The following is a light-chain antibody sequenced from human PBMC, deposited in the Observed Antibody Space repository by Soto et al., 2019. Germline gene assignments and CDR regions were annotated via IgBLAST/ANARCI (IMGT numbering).Light chain of an antibody. Sequence: VMTQSPSTLSVSPGETATLSCRASQSVSSNLAWYQQKPGQAPRLLIYGASTRATGIPARFSGSGSGTEFTLTISSLQSEDFAVYYCQQRSNGPPITFGQGTRLEIK. J-gene: IGKJ5*01. CDR1: QSVSSN. V-gene: IGKV3-15*01. CDR3: QQRSNGPPIT. CDR2: GAS.